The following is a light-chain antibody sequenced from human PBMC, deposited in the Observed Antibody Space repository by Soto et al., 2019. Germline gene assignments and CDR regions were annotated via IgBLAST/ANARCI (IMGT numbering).Light chain of an antibody. V-gene: IGKV3-15*01. CDR3: QQYKSWPRT. Sequence: EIVMTQSPATLSVSPGERATLSCRASQSVNSNLAWYQQKPGQAPRLLIYGASSRATGIPARFSGSGSGTEFTLTITSLQSEDFAVYYCQQYKSWPRTFGQGTKVEIK. CDR2: GAS. CDR1: QSVNSN. J-gene: IGKJ1*01.